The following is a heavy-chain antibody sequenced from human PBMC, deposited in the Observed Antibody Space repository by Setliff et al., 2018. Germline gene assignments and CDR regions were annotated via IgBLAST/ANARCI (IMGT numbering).Heavy chain of an antibody. CDR3: ARGPYNIYDRSGYGAFDI. CDR1: GGSISTSSYY. J-gene: IGHJ3*02. CDR2: IYYSGST. V-gene: IGHV4-39*07. Sequence: SETLSLTCTVSGGSISTSSYYWGWIRQPPGKGLEWIGSIYYSGSTYYNPSLKSRVTISVDTSKKQFSLKLSSVTAADTAVYYCARGPYNIYDRSGYGAFDIWGQGTMVTVSS. D-gene: IGHD3-22*01.